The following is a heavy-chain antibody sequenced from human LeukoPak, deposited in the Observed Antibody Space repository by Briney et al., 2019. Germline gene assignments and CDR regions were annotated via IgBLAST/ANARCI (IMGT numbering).Heavy chain of an antibody. CDR2: ISSSSGTI. CDR3: ARGSSYRLYYFDY. V-gene: IGHV3-48*04. CDR1: GFTFSDYA. D-gene: IGHD1-1*01. J-gene: IGHJ4*02. Sequence: GGSLTLSCAASGFTFSDYAMDWLRQAPGEGLEWVSCISSSSGTIYYADSVKGRFTISRDNAKNSLYLQMNYLRAEDTAVYYCARGSSYRLYYFDYWGQAALVTVSS.